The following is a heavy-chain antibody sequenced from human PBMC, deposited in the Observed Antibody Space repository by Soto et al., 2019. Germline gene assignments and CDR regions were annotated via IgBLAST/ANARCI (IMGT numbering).Heavy chain of an antibody. V-gene: IGHV3-23*01. D-gene: IGHD5-18*01. CDR3: ATSGTAMVTHFDY. CDR2: ISGGGGST. Sequence: GGSLRLSCAASGFTFRSYAMTWVRQAPGRGLEWVSAISGGGGSTYYADSVKGRFTISRDNSKNTLYLQMNSLRAEDTAVYYCATSGTAMVTHFDYWGQGTLVTVSS. J-gene: IGHJ4*02. CDR1: GFTFRSYA.